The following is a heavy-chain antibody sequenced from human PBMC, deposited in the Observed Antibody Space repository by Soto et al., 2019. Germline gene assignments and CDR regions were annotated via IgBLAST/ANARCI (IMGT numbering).Heavy chain of an antibody. Sequence: EVQLLESGGGLVQPGGSLRISCAASGFTFSTCAMMWVRQAPGKGLEWVSVITGSGGSTYYVDSGKGRFTIARDTSKNTLFLQMNSLRAEDMAVYECAKDRYGDYGGIDYGGQGTIVTVSS. D-gene: IGHD4-17*01. CDR3: AKDRYGDYGGIDY. J-gene: IGHJ4*02. CDR1: GFTFSTCA. V-gene: IGHV3-23*01. CDR2: ITGSGGST.